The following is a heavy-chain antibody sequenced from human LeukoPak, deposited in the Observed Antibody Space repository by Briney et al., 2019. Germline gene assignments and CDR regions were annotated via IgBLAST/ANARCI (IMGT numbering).Heavy chain of an antibody. CDR3: AVTYLLPFDY. J-gene: IGHJ4*02. CDR2: ISGSGGST. Sequence: GGSLRLSCAASGFTFSIYAMSWVRQAPGKGLEWVSGISGSGGSTYYADSVKGRFTISRDNSQNTLYLQMNSLRAEDTAVYYCAVTYLLPFDYWGQGTLVTVSS. D-gene: IGHD2-2*02. CDR1: GFTFSIYA. V-gene: IGHV3-23*01.